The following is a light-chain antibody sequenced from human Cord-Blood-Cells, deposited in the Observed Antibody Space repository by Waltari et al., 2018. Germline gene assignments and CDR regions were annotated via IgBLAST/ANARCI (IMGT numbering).Light chain of an antibody. Sequence: VLTQSLTTLSLSPGERATLSCRASQSVSSYLAWYQQKPGQAPRLLIYDASNRATGIPARFSGSGSGTDFTLTISSLEPEDFAVYYCQQSSNWPPLTFGGGTKVEIK. CDR3: QQSSNWPPLT. CDR1: QSVSSY. CDR2: DAS. J-gene: IGKJ4*01. V-gene: IGKV3-11*01.